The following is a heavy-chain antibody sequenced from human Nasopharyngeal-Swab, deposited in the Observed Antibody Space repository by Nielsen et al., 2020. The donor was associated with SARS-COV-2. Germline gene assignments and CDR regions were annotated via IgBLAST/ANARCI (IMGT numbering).Heavy chain of an antibody. J-gene: IGHJ4*02. V-gene: IGHV3-7*01. D-gene: IGHD3-16*02. CDR1: GFTFSSYW. CDR2: IKQDGSEK. Sequence: GGSLRLSCAASGFTFSSYWMTWVRQAPGKGLDWVANIKQDGSEKYYVDSVKGRFTISRDNAKNPLFLQMNSLRAEDTAVYYCARDQLNHPYDYVWGSYRYTYFDYWGQGTLVTVSS. CDR3: ARDQLNHPYDYVWGSYRYTYFDY.